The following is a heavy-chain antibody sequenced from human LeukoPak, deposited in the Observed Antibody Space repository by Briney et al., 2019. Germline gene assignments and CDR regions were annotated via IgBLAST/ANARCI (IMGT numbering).Heavy chain of an antibody. V-gene: IGHV1-69*13. CDR1: GGTFSSYA. Sequence: SVKVSCKASGGTFSSYAISWVRQAPGQGLEWMGGIILIFGTANYAQEFQGRVTITADESTSTAYMELSSLRSEDTAVYYCAREKMPRHDGLDYWGQGTLVTVSS. CDR3: AREKMPRHDGLDY. J-gene: IGHJ4*02. D-gene: IGHD5-24*01. CDR2: IILIFGTA.